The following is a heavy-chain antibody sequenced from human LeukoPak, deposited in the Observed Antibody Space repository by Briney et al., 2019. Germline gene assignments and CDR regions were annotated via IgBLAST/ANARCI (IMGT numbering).Heavy chain of an antibody. J-gene: IGHJ5*02. CDR1: GGSISRSYW. V-gene: IGHV4-4*02. CDR2: IYHSGST. Sequence: PSETLSLTCAVSGGSISRSYWWTWVRQPPGKGLEWIGEIYHSGSTNYNPSLNSRVTISVDKSKNQLSLELSSMTAADTAVYYCARDITMVRERWFDPWGQGILVTVSS. D-gene: IGHD3-10*01. CDR3: ARDITMVRERWFDP.